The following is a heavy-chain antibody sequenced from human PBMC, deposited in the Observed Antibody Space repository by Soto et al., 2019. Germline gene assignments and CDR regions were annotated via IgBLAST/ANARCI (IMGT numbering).Heavy chain of an antibody. D-gene: IGHD5-12*01. J-gene: IGHJ4*02. Sequence: GTLSLTGTVSGGSISSYYWSWIRQPPGKGLEWIGYIYYSGSTSYNPSLKSRVTISVDTSKNQFSLKLSSVTAADTAVYYCARAPGVRDGYNYWGQGTLVTVSS. CDR1: GGSISSYY. V-gene: IGHV4-59*01. CDR3: ARAPGVRDGYNY. CDR2: IYYSGST.